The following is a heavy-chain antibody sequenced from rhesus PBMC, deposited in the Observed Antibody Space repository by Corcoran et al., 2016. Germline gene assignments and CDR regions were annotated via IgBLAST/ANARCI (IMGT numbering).Heavy chain of an antibody. CDR1: GGSISGYYY. Sequence: QVQLQESGPGLVKPSETLYLTCTASGGSISGYYYWSWFRQPPAKGLEWIGGIYGNRGRTTDKPAHKSRGTIPKETAKNQVDLKVSAVTAADTAVYDCARGDDSGYNPVDYCGQGVLVTVAS. CDR2: IYGNRGRT. V-gene: IGHV4-143*01. J-gene: IGHJ4*01. CDR3: ARGDDSGYNPVDY. D-gene: IGHD3-28*01.